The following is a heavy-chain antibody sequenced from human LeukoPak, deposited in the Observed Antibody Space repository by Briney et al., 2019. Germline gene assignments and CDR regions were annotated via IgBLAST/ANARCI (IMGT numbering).Heavy chain of an antibody. J-gene: IGHJ4*02. V-gene: IGHV1-2*02. CDR3: VTYYDFWSVYPPPFDY. CDR2: INPNSGGT. CDR1: GYTFTGYY. Sequence: ASVKVSCKASGYTFTGYYMHWVRQAPGQGLEWMGWINPNSGGTNYAQKFQGRVTMTSDTSISTAYMELSRLRSDDTAVYYCVTYYDFWSVYPPPFDYWGQGTLVTVSS. D-gene: IGHD3-3*01.